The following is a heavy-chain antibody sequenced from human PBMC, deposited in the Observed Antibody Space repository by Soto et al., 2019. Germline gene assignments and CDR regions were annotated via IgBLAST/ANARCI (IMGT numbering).Heavy chain of an antibody. CDR1: GFTFSSYA. CDR3: ARDGCSGGSCSPTHDY. V-gene: IGHV3-30-3*01. D-gene: IGHD2-15*01. CDR2: ISYDGSNK. J-gene: IGHJ4*02. Sequence: QVQLVESGGGVVQPGRSLRLSCAASGFTFSSYAMHWVRQAPGKGLEWVAVISYDGSNKYYADSVKGRFTISRDNSKNTLYLQMNSLRAEDTAVYYCARDGCSGGSCSPTHDYWGQGTLVTVSS.